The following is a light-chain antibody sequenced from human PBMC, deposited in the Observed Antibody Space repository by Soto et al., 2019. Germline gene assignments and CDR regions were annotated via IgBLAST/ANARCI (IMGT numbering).Light chain of an antibody. CDR2: DAS. J-gene: IGKJ3*01. V-gene: IGKV3-11*01. CDR3: QHRSN. Sequence: EIVLTQSPATLSLSPGERATLSCRASQSVSSFLAWYQQKPGQAPRLLIYDASNRATGIPVRFSGSGSETDFTLTISSLEPEDFAVYYCQHRSNFGPGTKVDIK. CDR1: QSVSSF.